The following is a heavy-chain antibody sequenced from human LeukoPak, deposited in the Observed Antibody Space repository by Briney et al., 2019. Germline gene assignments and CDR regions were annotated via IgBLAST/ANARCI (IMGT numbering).Heavy chain of an antibody. CDR2: VSGGGTT. V-gene: IGHV3-23*01. CDR1: GLTYNTYG. CDR3: AKDLFADSGGLAGFAI. Sequence: GGSLTLFCAASGLTYNTYGKLWLRQAPGKGLEWVSAVSGGGTTSYADSVRGRFTISRDNSKNSLYLQMNSLRAEDTDVYYCAKDLFADSGGLAGFAIWGQGTMVTVSS. D-gene: IGHD3-22*01. J-gene: IGHJ3*02.